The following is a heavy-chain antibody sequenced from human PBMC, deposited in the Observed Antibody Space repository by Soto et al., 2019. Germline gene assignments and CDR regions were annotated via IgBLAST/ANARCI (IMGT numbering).Heavy chain of an antibody. V-gene: IGHV3-7*02. J-gene: IGHJ4*02. CDR3: ATESGYSYGYLDY. Sequence: PGGSLSPSCAASGFTFSSYWMTWVRQAPGKGLEWLANINKDGSEKNYVDSVKGRLTISRDNAKNSLSVQVNSLRAEDTAVYYCATESGYSYGYLDYWGQGTLVTVSS. D-gene: IGHD5-18*01. CDR1: GFTFSSYW. CDR2: INKDGSEK.